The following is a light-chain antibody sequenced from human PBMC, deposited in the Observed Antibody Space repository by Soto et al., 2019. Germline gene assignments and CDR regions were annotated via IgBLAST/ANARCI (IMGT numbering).Light chain of an antibody. Sequence: QSALTQPASVSGSPGQSVTISCTGTRFDIGNYDSVSWYQQHPGKAPKLIIYDVNNRPSGVSSRFSGSKSDNTASLTISGLQAEDEAHYYRNSYTSTSTPLVFGGGTKVTVL. V-gene: IGLV2-14*03. CDR1: RFDIGNYDS. CDR2: DVN. CDR3: NSYTSTSTPLV. J-gene: IGLJ2*01.